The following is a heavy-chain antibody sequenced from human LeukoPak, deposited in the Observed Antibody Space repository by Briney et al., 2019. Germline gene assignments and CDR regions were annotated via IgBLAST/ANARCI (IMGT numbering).Heavy chain of an antibody. CDR2: IYSGGST. CDR1: GFTVSSNY. V-gene: IGHV3-66*01. D-gene: IGHD5-24*01. J-gene: IGHJ4*02. Sequence: PGGSLRLSCAASGFTVSSNYMSWVRQAPGKGLEWVSSIYSGGSTYYTDSVKGRFTISRDNSKNTLYLQMNSLRAEDTAVYYCARDQAGYNSFDYWGQGTLVTVSS. CDR3: ARDQAGYNSFDY.